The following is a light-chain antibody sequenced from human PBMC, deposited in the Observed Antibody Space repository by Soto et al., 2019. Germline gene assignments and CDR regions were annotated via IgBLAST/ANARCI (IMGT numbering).Light chain of an antibody. Sequence: SYELTQPPSVPVAPGQTARITCGGNNIGSKSAHWYQQKPGQAPVLVVYDDSDRPSGIPERFSGSNSGNTATLTISRVEDGDEAEYYFQAWDNSSDNYVFGTGTKVTVL. CDR2: DDS. CDR1: NIGSKS. CDR3: QAWDNSSDNYV. J-gene: IGLJ1*01. V-gene: IGLV3-21*02.